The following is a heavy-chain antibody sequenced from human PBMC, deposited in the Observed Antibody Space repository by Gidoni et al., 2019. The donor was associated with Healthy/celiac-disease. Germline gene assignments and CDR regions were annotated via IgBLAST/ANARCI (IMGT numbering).Heavy chain of an antibody. J-gene: IGHJ4*02. Sequence: QLQLQESGPGLVKPSETLSLTCTVSGGSISSSRYYWGWIRQPPGKGLEWIGSIYYSGSTYYNPSLKSRVTISVDTSKNQFSLKLSSVTAADTAVYYCARHFYDFWSGFDYWGQGTLVTVSS. CDR1: GGSISSSRYY. CDR2: IYYSGST. V-gene: IGHV4-39*01. D-gene: IGHD3-3*01. CDR3: ARHFYDFWSGFDY.